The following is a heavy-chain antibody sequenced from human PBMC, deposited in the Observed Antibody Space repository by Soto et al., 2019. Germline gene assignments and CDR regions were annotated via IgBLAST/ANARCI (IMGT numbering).Heavy chain of an antibody. CDR1: GYTFTSYA. D-gene: IGHD3-10*01. CDR3: ASNPSLLWFGESKGWFDP. J-gene: IGHJ5*02. V-gene: IGHV1-3*01. Sequence: ASVKVSCKASGYTFTSYAMHWVRQAPGQRLEWMGWINAGNGNTKYSQKLQGRVTMTTDTSTSTAYMELRSLRSDDTAVYYCASNPSLLWFGESKGWFDPWGQGTLVTVSS. CDR2: INAGNGNT.